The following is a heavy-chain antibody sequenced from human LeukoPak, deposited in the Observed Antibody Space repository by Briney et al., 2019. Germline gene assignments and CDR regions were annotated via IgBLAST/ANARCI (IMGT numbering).Heavy chain of an antibody. V-gene: IGHV4-34*01. CDR2: IDRSGST. CDR3: ARGSAIGLAY. D-gene: IGHD5-24*01. J-gene: IGHJ4*02. CDR1: GGSFSGYS. Sequence: PSETLSLTCAVYGGSFSGYSWTWIRQPPGKGLEWIGEIDRSGSTNYNPALKSRLTISVDTSKNQFSLKLSSVTAADTAVYYCARGSAIGLAYWGQGNLVTVSS.